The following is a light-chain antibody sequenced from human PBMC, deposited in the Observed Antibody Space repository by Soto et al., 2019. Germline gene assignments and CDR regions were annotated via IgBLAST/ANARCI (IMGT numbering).Light chain of an antibody. CDR1: NIGSRN. V-gene: IGLV3-21*02. J-gene: IGLJ1*01. Sequence: SYELTQPPSVSVAPGQTASITCGGDNIGSRNVHWYQQRPGQAPVVVVHDNDDRPSGIPERFSGSNSGNTATLTISRVEAGDEAEYHCQIWDSSSDHPGLFGTGTKVTVL. CDR3: QIWDSSSDHPGL. CDR2: DND.